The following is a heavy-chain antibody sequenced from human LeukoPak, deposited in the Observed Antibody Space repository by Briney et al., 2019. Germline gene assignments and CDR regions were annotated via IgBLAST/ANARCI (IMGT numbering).Heavy chain of an antibody. CDR2: INPNSGGT. Sequence: WASVKVSCKASGYTFTGYHMHWVRQAPGQGLEWMAWINPNSGGTYYAQNFHDRITMTRDTSISTAYMELSRLRSDDTAIYYCARANALYCSSTSCLFDYWGQGTLVTVSS. J-gene: IGHJ4*02. CDR1: GYTFTGYH. D-gene: IGHD2-2*01. V-gene: IGHV1-2*02. CDR3: ARANALYCSSTSCLFDY.